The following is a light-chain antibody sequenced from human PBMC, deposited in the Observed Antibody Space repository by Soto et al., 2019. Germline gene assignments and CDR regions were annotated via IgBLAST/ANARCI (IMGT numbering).Light chain of an antibody. J-gene: IGLJ7*01. CDR3: AVWDDSLEGHAV. Sequence: QSVLTQPPSASGTPGQRVTISCSGSSSNIGGNTVTWYQHLPGTAPRLLIYNNIQRPSGVPDRFSVSKSGTSASLAISGLQSVDEADYYCAVWDDSLEGHAVFGGGTQLTVL. CDR2: NNI. V-gene: IGLV1-44*01. CDR1: SSNIGGNT.